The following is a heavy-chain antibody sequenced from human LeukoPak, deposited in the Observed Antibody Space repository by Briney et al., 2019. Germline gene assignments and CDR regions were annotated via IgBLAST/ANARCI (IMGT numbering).Heavy chain of an antibody. CDR2: ISGGSGTI. D-gene: IGHD3-16*02. CDR1: GFTFRDYS. J-gene: IGHJ4*02. CDR3: ARGQRYSTSPFDY. V-gene: IGHV3-48*02. Sequence: QPGGSLRLSCAASGFTFRDYSMNWVRQAPGKGLEWVSYISGGSGTIYYADSVKGRFTISRDNAKNSLFLQMNSLRDKDTAVYYCARGQRYSTSPFDYWGQGTLVTVSS.